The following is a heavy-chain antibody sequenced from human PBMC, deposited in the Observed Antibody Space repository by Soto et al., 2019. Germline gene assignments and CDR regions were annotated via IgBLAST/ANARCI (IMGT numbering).Heavy chain of an antibody. CDR1: GGSFSGYY. J-gene: IGHJ4*02. CDR2: INHSGST. V-gene: IGHV4-34*01. CDR3: ARGFGYVGSYYYFDY. D-gene: IGHD1-26*01. Sequence: QVQLQQWGAGLLKPSETLSLTCAVYGGSFSGYYWSWIRQPPGKGLEWIGEINHSGSTNYNPSLKSRVIISVDTSKNQFSLKLSSVTAADTAVYYCARGFGYVGSYYYFDYWGQGTLVTVSS.